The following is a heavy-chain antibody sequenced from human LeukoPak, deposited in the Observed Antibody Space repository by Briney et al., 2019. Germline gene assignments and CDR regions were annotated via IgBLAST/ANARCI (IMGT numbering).Heavy chain of an antibody. Sequence: SVKVSCKASGGTFSSSAISWVRQAPGQGLEWMGGIILIFGTANYAQKFQGRVTITADESTSTAYMELSSLRSEDTAVYYCARDGWLPGVDYWGQGTLVTVSS. CDR1: GGTFSSSA. J-gene: IGHJ4*02. CDR2: IILIFGTA. D-gene: IGHD5-12*01. V-gene: IGHV1-69*13. CDR3: ARDGWLPGVDY.